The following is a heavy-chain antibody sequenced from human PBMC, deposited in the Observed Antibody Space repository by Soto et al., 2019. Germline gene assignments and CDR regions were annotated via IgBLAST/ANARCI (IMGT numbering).Heavy chain of an antibody. CDR3: ARSDCSGGSCYSFYYYGMDV. D-gene: IGHD2-15*01. V-gene: IGHV4-31*03. Sequence: QVQLQESGPGLVKPSQTLSLTCTVSGGSISSGGYYWSWIRQHPGKGLEGIGYIYYSGSTYYNPSLKSRVTISVDTSKNQLSLKLSSVTAADTAVYYCARSDCSGGSCYSFYYYGMDVWGQGTTVTVSS. J-gene: IGHJ6*02. CDR2: IYYSGST. CDR1: GGSISSGGYY.